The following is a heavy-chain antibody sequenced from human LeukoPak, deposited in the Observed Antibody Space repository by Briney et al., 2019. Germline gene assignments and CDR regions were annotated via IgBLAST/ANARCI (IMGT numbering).Heavy chain of an antibody. CDR3: AKLISGCSSTSCYMGYFQH. CDR2: ISGSGGST. V-gene: IGHV3-23*01. J-gene: IGHJ1*01. Sequence: GGSLRLSCAASGFTFSSYAMSWVRQAPGKGLEWVSAISGSGGSTYYADSVKGRFTISRDNSKNTLYLQMNSLRAEDTAVYYCAKLISGCSSTSCYMGYFQHWGQGTLVTVSS. D-gene: IGHD2-2*02. CDR1: GFTFSSYA.